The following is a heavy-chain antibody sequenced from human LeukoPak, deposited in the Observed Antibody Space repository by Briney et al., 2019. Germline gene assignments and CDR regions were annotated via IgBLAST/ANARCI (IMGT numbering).Heavy chain of an antibody. CDR3: AKCVFGVVSNWFDP. J-gene: IGHJ5*02. CDR1: GFTFSSYA. V-gene: IGHV3-23*01. CDR2: ISGSDVRT. Sequence: GGSLRLSCAASGFTFSSYAMNWVRQAPGKGLEWVSTISGSDVRTYYADSVKGRFTISRDNSKNTVHLQMNSLRAEDTAVYYCAKCVFGVVSNWFDPWGQGTLVTVSS. D-gene: IGHD3-3*01.